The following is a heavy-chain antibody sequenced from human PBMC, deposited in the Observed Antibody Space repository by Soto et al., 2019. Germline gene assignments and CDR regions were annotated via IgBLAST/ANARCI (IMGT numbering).Heavy chain of an antibody. D-gene: IGHD2-2*01. CDR1: GFTFDDYA. Sequence: EVQLVESGGGLVQPGRSLRLSCAASGFTFDDYAMHWVRQAPGKGLEWVSGISWNSGSIGYADSVKGRFTISRDNAKNSLYLQMNSLRAEDTALYYCAKDNLPGYCSSTSCGWNWFDPWGQGTLVTVSS. CDR2: ISWNSGSI. V-gene: IGHV3-9*01. CDR3: AKDNLPGYCSSTSCGWNWFDP. J-gene: IGHJ5*02.